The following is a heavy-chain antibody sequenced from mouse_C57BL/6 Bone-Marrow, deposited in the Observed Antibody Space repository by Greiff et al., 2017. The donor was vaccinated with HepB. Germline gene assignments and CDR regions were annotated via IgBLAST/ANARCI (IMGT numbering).Heavy chain of an antibody. CDR2: IYPRSGNT. CDR3: ARERGYYYGSRPWFAY. CDR1: GYTFTSYG. Sequence: VKLMESGAELARPGASVKLSCKASGYTFTSYGISWVEQRTGQGLEWIGEIYPRSGNTYYNEKFKGKATLTADKSSSTAYMELRSLTSEDSAVYFCARERGYYYGSRPWFAYWGQGTLVTVSA. V-gene: IGHV1-81*01. D-gene: IGHD1-1*01. J-gene: IGHJ3*01.